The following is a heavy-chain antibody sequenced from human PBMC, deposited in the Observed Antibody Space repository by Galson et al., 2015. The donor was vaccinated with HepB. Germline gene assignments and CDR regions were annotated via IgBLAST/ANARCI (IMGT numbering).Heavy chain of an antibody. D-gene: IGHD4-17*01. J-gene: IGHJ3*02. CDR3: ARGRGYGDYDDAFDI. Sequence: SVKVSCKASGGTFSSYTISWVRQAPGQGLEWMGRIIPILGIANYAQKFQGRVTITADKSTSTAYMELSSLRSEDTAVYYCARGRGYGDYDDAFDIWGQGTMVTVSS. V-gene: IGHV1-69*02. CDR2: IIPILGIA. CDR1: GGTFSSYT.